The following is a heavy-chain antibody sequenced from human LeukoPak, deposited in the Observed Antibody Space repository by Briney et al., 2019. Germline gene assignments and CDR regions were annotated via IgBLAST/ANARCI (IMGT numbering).Heavy chain of an antibody. Sequence: GGSLRLSCAASGFTVSSNYMSWVRQAPGKGLEWVSVIYSGGSTYYADSVKGRFTISRDNSKNTLYLQLNSLRVEDTAVYYCAREHGRSGYFDYWGQGTLVSVSS. J-gene: IGHJ4*02. CDR1: GFTVSSNY. D-gene: IGHD3-22*01. CDR3: AREHGRSGYFDY. V-gene: IGHV3-66*01. CDR2: IYSGGST.